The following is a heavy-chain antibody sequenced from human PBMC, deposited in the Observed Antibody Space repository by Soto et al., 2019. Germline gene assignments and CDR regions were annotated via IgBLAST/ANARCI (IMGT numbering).Heavy chain of an antibody. D-gene: IGHD6-13*01. CDR3: AKDRDGAAAGPTKFYGMDV. CDR1: GFTFSSYA. V-gene: IGHV3-23*01. CDR2: ISGSGDST. Sequence: EVQLLESGGGLVQPGGSLRLSCAASGFTFSSYAMSWVRQAPGKGLEWVSGISGSGDSTYYAESVRGRFTISRDNSKTTLYLQMISLRAEDTAVYYCAKDRDGAAAGPTKFYGMDVWGQGTTVTVSS. J-gene: IGHJ6*02.